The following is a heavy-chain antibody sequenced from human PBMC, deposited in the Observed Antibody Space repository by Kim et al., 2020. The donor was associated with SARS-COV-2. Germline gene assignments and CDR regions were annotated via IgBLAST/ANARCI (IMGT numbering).Heavy chain of an antibody. J-gene: IGHJ3*02. CDR3: ARDLPSVDAFEI. Sequence: GGSLRLSCAASGFMVGEYEMNWVRQAPGKGLEWGSYMSSSGRTIYYADSVKGRFTISRDNAKNSLYLQMNSLRDEDTAVYYCARDLPSVDAFEIWGQGTMVTVSS. CDR2: MSSSGRTI. CDR1: GFMVGEYE. V-gene: IGHV3-48*03.